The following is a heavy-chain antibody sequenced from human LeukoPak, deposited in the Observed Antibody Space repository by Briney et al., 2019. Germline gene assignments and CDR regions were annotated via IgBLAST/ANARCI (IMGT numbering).Heavy chain of an antibody. V-gene: IGHV3-21*01. CDR2: INRGATHI. J-gene: IGHJ4*02. CDR1: QVTFSSYS. D-gene: IGHD3-22*01. Sequence: GGSLRLSCAASQVTFSSYSMNWVRQAPGKGLEWVSSINRGATHIYYADSLRGRFIISRDDAKNSLYLQMNSLRADDTAVYYCVSLRRNSHSSGYYYYYDYWGQGTLVTVSS. CDR3: VSLRRNSHSSGYYYYYDY.